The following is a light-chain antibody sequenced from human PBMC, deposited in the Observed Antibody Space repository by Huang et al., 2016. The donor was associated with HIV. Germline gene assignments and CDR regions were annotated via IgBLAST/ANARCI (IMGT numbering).Light chain of an antibody. V-gene: IGKV3-15*01. J-gene: IGKJ1*01. CDR3: QQYNNWPPWT. Sequence: DIILTQSPATLSVSPGERVTLSCRASQSVNSNLAWFQQKPGQAPRLLIYGASTRAHGFSARVSGSGSGTEFTLTISSLQSEDSAVYYCQQYNNWPPWTFGQGTKVEIK. CDR1: QSVNSN. CDR2: GAS.